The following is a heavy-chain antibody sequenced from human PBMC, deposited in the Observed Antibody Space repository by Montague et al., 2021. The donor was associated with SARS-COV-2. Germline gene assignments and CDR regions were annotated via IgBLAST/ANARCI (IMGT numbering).Heavy chain of an antibody. CDR1: GGSISDYY. Sequence: SETLSLTCSVSGGSISDYYWNWIRQPPGKGLEWIGYIYYNTGNTNYNSSLQSRVTISLDTSKNQFALNLMSVTAAATALYFCARGTGYDYYFDCWGLGTLVTVSS. D-gene: IGHD5-12*01. J-gene: IGHJ4*02. CDR2: IYYNTGNT. CDR3: ARGTGYDYYFDC. V-gene: IGHV4-59*01.